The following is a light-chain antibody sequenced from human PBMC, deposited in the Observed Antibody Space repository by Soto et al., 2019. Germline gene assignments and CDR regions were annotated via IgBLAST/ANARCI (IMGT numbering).Light chain of an antibody. CDR1: SSDVGGYKY. J-gene: IGLJ1*01. V-gene: IGLV2-14*01. Sequence: QSVLTQPASVSGSPGQSITISCTGTSSDVGGYKYVSWYQLHPGKAPKLMIYEVSNRPSGISNRFSASKSGNTASLTISGLQAEDEADHYCFSYTSSTAYVFGTGTKLTVL. CDR2: EVS. CDR3: FSYTSSTAYV.